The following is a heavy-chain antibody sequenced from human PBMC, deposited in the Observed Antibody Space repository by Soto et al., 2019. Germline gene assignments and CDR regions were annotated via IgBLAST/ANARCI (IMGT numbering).Heavy chain of an antibody. CDR2: IYWSGDE. J-gene: IGHJ3*01. D-gene: IGHD6-6*01. Sequence: QMTLKESGPTLVQPTQTLTLTCSFSGFSFSTSGVGVGWVRQPPGKALEWLALIYWSGDEHYRPSLKSRLTITKDTSKNQVVLIMTNMDPVDTATYYCARGVATLPVFAFDVWGQGTTVTVSS. CDR1: GFSFSTSGVG. CDR3: ARGVATLPVFAFDV. V-gene: IGHV2-5*01.